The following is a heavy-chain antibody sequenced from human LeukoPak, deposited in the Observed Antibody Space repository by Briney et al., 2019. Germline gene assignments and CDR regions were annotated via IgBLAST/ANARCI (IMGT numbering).Heavy chain of an antibody. D-gene: IGHD2-2*01. CDR2: IIPIFGTA. CDR3: ASVIVVVPAAARFDTEYYFDY. V-gene: IGHV1-69*05. Sequence: SVKVSCKASGGTFSSYAISWVRQAPGQGLEWMGGIIPIFGTANYAQKFQGRVTITTDESTSTAYIELSSLRSEDTAVYCCASVIVVVPAAARFDTEYYFDYWGQGALVTVSS. J-gene: IGHJ4*02. CDR1: GGTFSSYA.